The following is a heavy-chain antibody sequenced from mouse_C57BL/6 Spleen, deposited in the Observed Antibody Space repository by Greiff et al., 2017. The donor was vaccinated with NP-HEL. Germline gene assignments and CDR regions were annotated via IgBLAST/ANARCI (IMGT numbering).Heavy chain of an antibody. Sequence: QVQLQQPGAELVRPGTSVKLSCKASGYTFTSYWMHWVKQRPGQGLEWIGVIDPSDSYTNYNQKFKGKATLTVDTSSSTAYMQLSSLTSEDSAVYYCARDLYDGGGAYAMDYWGQGTSVTVSS. CDR1: GYTFTSYW. V-gene: IGHV1-59*01. CDR3: ARDLYDGGGAYAMDY. CDR2: IDPSDSYT. D-gene: IGHD2-12*01. J-gene: IGHJ4*01.